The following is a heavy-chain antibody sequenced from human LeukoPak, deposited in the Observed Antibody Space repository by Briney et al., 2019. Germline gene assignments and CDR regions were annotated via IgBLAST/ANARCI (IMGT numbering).Heavy chain of an antibody. D-gene: IGHD6-13*01. Sequence: SETLSLTCTVSGGSISTYYWSWIRQPPGKGLEWIESFYFGGSNYYSPSLRSRVIISLDTSKNQFSLALNFVTAADTAMYYCASSHSATWYDDWGQGALVTVS. CDR3: ASSHSATWYDD. J-gene: IGHJ4*02. CDR1: GGSISTYY. V-gene: IGHV4-59*12. CDR2: FYFGGSN.